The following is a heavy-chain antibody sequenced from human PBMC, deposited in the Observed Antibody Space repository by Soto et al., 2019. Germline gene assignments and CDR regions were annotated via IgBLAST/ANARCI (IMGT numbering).Heavy chain of an antibody. CDR3: ARAGQWLAFDY. Sequence: GASVKVSCKASGGTFSSYTISWVRQAPGQGLEWIGRIIPILGIANYAQKFQGRVTITADKSTSTAYMELSSLRSEDTAVYYCARAGQWLAFDYWGQGTLVTVSS. CDR1: GGTFSSYT. J-gene: IGHJ4*02. CDR2: IIPILGIA. V-gene: IGHV1-69*02. D-gene: IGHD6-19*01.